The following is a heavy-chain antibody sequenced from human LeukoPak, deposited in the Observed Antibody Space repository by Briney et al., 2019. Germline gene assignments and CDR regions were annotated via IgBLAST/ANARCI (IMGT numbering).Heavy chain of an antibody. J-gene: IGHJ4*02. CDR2: IKQDGSEK. D-gene: IGHD5-12*01. CDR1: GFTFNRYW. Sequence: GGSLRLSCAASGFTFNRYWMSWVRQAPGKGLEWVANIKQDGSEKYYVDSVKGRFTISRDNAKNSLYLQMNSLRAGDTAVYYCARVEASGYDYGAFDYWGQGTLVTVSS. V-gene: IGHV3-7*01. CDR3: ARVEASGYDYGAFDY.